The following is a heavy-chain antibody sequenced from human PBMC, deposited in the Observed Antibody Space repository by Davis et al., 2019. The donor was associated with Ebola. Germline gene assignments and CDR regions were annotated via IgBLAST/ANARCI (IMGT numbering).Heavy chain of an antibody. D-gene: IGHD6-13*01. CDR3: ARLSSKSWFYGMDV. CDR2: IYTGDSDT. V-gene: IGHV5-51*01. J-gene: IGHJ6*02. Sequence: GESLKISCKDSGNSFTSHWIGWVRQMPGKGLEWLGIIYTGDSDTRYSPSFQGQVTMSVDKSITTAYLQWSSLKASDTAMYYCARLSSKSWFYGMDVWGQGTTVTVSS. CDR1: GNSFTSHW.